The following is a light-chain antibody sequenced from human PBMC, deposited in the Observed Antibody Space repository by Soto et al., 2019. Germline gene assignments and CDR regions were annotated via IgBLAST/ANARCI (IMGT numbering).Light chain of an antibody. J-gene: IGLJ3*02. V-gene: IGLV4-69*01. CDR1: SGHSNYV. CDR2: VNSDGSH. CDR3: QTWDTGIRV. Sequence: QSVLTQSPSASASLGDSVKLTCTLSSGHSNYVIAWHQQQPEKGPRYLMKVNSDGSHNKGDGIPDRFSGSSSGAERYLTISSLQSEDEADYYCQTWDTGIRVFGGGTKLTVL.